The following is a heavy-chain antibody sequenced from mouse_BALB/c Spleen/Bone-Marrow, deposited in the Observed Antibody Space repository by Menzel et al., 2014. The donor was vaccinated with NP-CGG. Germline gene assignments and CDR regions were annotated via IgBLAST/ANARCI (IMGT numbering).Heavy chain of an antibody. CDR2: ISSGGSST. V-gene: IGHV5-9-1*01. Sequence: EVKLMESGGGLVKPGGSLKLSCAASGFTLSSYAMSWVRQIPEKRLEWVATISSGGSSTYYPDSVKGRFTISRDNAKNTLYLQMSSLRSEDTAMYYCARRNPPARMSPMDYWGQGTSVTVSS. CDR1: GFTLSSYA. CDR3: ARRNPPARMSPMDY. J-gene: IGHJ4*01.